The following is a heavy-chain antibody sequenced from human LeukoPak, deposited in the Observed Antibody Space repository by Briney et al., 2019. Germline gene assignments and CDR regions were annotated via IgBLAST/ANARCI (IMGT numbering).Heavy chain of an antibody. CDR3: ASQARDSSGWYPPGALDY. CDR1: GGTFSSYA. V-gene: IGHV1-69*13. D-gene: IGHD6-19*01. Sequence: SVKVSCKASGGTFSSYAISWVRQAPGQGLEWMGGIIPIFGTANYAQKFQGRVTITADESTSTAYMELSSLRSDDTAVYYCASQARDSSGWYPPGALDYWGQGTLVTVSS. J-gene: IGHJ4*02. CDR2: IIPIFGTA.